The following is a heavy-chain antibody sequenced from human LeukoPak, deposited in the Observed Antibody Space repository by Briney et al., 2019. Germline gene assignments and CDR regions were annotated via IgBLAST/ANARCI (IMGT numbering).Heavy chain of an antibody. CDR3: ARGHRTGTTVDY. J-gene: IGHJ4*02. CDR2: ISAYNGNT. Sequence: ASVKVSCKASGYTFTSYGISWVRQAPRQGREWMGWISAYNGNTNYAQKLQGRVTMTTGTSTSTAYMELRSLRSEDTAVYYCARGHRTGTTVDYWGQGTLVTVSS. CDR1: GYTFTSYG. V-gene: IGHV1-18*01. D-gene: IGHD1-1*01.